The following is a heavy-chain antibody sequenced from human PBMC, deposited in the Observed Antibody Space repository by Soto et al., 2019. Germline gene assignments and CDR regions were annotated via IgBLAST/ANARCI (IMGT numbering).Heavy chain of an antibody. D-gene: IGHD6-13*01. CDR3: AKDRSLGIAAAGTSDY. Sequence: GGSLRLSCAASGFTFSSYAMSWVRQAPGKGLEWVSAISGSGGSTYYADSVKGRFTISRDNSKNTLYLQMNSLRAEDTAVYYCAKDRSLGIAAAGTSDYWGQGTRVTVSS. CDR1: GFTFSSYA. V-gene: IGHV3-23*01. J-gene: IGHJ4*02. CDR2: ISGSGGST.